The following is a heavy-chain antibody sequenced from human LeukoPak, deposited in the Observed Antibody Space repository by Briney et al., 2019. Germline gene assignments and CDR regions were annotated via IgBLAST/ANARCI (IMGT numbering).Heavy chain of an antibody. V-gene: IGHV3-64D*09. CDR3: VKDVGGSYAFDY. Sequence: GGSLRLSCSASGXTFSRYAMHWVRQAPGKGLEYVSGINDNGGRTHYGDSVKGRFSISRYDSKNTLHLQMSILRAEDTALYYCVKDVGGSYAFDYWGQGILVTVAS. CDR2: INDNGGRT. CDR1: GXTFSRYA. J-gene: IGHJ4*02. D-gene: IGHD1-26*01.